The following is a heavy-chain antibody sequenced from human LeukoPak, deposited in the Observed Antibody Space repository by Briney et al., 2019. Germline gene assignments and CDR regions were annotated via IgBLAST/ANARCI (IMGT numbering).Heavy chain of an antibody. CDR2: INTDGTVT. J-gene: IGHJ4*02. V-gene: IGHV3-74*01. Sequence: PGGSLRLSCAASGFTFSKYWMLWVRQAPGKGLGSVSRINTDGTVTTYADSVKGRFTVSRDNADNTMFLQMSSVRDEDTAVYYCATKQWLAPPPDSWGQGTPVTVSS. D-gene: IGHD6-19*01. CDR3: ATKQWLAPPPDS. CDR1: GFTFSKYW.